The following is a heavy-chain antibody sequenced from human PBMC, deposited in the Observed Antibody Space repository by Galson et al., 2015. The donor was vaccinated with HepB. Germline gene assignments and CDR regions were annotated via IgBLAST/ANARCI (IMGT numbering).Heavy chain of an antibody. V-gene: IGHV6-1*01. J-gene: IGHJ3*02. Sequence: CAISGDSVSSNSAAWSWIRQSPSRGIEWLGRTYYRSKWYNDYAVSVKSRITINPDTSKDQFTLQLNSVTPEDTAVYYCARALNSAFDIWGQGTMVTVSS. CDR2: TYYRSKWYN. CDR3: ARALNSAFDI. CDR1: GDSVSSNSAA.